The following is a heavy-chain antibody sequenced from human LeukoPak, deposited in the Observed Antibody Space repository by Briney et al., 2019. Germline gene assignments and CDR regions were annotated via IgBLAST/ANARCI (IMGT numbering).Heavy chain of an antibody. J-gene: IGHJ4*02. CDR3: ARAVGNSEDFDY. V-gene: IGHV4-34*01. D-gene: IGHD4-23*01. Sequence: KPSETLSLTCAVYGGPFRGYYWSWIRQPPPKGQEWNGEINHSGSTNYDPSLKSRVTISVDTSKNQFSLWLSSVTAEDTAVYYCARAVGNSEDFDYWGQGTLVTVST. CDR1: GGPFRGYY. CDR2: INHSGST.